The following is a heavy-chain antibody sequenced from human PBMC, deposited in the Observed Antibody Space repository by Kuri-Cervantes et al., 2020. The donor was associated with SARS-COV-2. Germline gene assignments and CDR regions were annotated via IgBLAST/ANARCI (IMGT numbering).Heavy chain of an antibody. CDR3: ARDGSFSPLHYYYYYMDV. J-gene: IGHJ6*03. D-gene: IGHD2/OR15-2a*01. CDR1: GGSISSGSYY. CDR2: IYTSGST. V-gene: IGHV4-61*02. Sequence: SETLSLTCTVSGGSISSGSYYWSWIRQPAGKGLEWIGRIYTSGSTNYNPSLKSRVTISVDTSKNQFSLKLSSVTAADTAVYYCARDGSFSPLHYYYYYMDVWGKGTTVTVSS.